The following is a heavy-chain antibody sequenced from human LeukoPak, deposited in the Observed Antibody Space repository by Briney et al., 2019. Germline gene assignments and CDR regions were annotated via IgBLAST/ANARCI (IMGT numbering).Heavy chain of an antibody. D-gene: IGHD6-19*01. CDR1: GFTFSSYS. CDR3: ARDSPAAVAGASPADY. Sequence: PGGSLRLSCPASGFTFSSYSMNWVRQAPGKGLEWVSSISSISVYIYYADSVKGRCTISRDNAKNSLYLQMNRLRAEDTAVYYCARDSPAAVAGASPADYWGQGTLVTVCS. CDR2: ISSISVYI. V-gene: IGHV3-21*01. J-gene: IGHJ4*02.